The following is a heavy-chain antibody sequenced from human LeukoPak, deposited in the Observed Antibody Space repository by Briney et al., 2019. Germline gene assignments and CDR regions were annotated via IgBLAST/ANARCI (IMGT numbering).Heavy chain of an antibody. V-gene: IGHV3-48*01. D-gene: IGHD5-18*01. CDR3: ARDRDTNDY. CDR2: ISSSSSTI. Sequence: GGSLRLSCAAPGFTFSSYSMNWVRQAPGKGLEWVSYISSSSSTIYYADSVKGRFTISRDNAKNSLYLQMNSLRAEDTAVYYCARDRDTNDYWGQGTLVTVSS. J-gene: IGHJ4*02. CDR1: GFTFSSYS.